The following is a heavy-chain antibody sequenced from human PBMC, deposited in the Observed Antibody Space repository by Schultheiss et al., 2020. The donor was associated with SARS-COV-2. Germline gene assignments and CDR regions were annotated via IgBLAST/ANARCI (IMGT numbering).Heavy chain of an antibody. J-gene: IGHJ4*02. CDR2: ISSSSSYI. D-gene: IGHD6-13*01. V-gene: IGHV3-21*01. CDR3: ASDATISSSWSN. Sequence: GESLKISCAASGFTFSSYSMNWVRQAPGKGLEWVSSISSSSSYIYYADSVKGRFTISRDNAKNSLYLQMNSLRAEDTAVYYCASDATISSSWSNWGQGTLVTVSS. CDR1: GFTFSSYS.